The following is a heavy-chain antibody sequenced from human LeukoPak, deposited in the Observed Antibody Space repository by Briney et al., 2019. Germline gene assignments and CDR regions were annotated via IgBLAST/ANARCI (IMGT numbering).Heavy chain of an antibody. J-gene: IGHJ5*02. D-gene: IGHD6-19*01. Sequence: SETLSLTCTVSGGSISSYYWSWIRQPPGKGLEWIGYIYYSGSTNYNPSLKSRVTISVDTSKNQSSLKLSSVTAADTAVYYCARGRSKYSSGWYGGGWFDPWGQGTLVTVSS. V-gene: IGHV4-59*01. CDR3: ARGRSKYSSGWYGGGWFDP. CDR1: GGSISSYY. CDR2: IYYSGST.